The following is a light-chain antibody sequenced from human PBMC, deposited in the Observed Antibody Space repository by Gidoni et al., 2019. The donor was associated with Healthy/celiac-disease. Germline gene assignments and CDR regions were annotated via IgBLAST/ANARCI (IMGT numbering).Light chain of an antibody. Sequence: EIVMTQSPATLSVSPGERATLSCRASQSVSSNLAWYQQKPGQAPRLLIYGASTRATGIPARFSGSGSGTEFTLTISSLQSEDFAVYYCQQYNSAKLTFXGXTKVEIK. CDR2: GAS. J-gene: IGKJ4*01. V-gene: IGKV3-15*01. CDR3: QQYNSAKLT. CDR1: QSVSSN.